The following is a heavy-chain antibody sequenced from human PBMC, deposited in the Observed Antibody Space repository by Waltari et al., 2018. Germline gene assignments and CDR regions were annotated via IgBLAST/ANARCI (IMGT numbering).Heavy chain of an antibody. V-gene: IGHV3-7*01. CDR1: GFTLRDYW. D-gene: IGHD3-22*01. J-gene: IGHJ3*02. Sequence: EVQLVESGGGLVQPGGSLRLSCAATGFTLRDYWMSLVRQAPGKGRGGLGKIKKDGGEEDYVDSVRGRFTISRDNAKNSLYLQMNSLRPEDTDVYYCARDQWFGFDIWGQGTMVTVSS. CDR2: IKKDGGEE. CDR3: ARDQWFGFDI.